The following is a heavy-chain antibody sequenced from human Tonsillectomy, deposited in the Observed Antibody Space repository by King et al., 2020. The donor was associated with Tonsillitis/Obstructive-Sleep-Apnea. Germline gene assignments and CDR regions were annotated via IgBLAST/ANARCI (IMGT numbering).Heavy chain of an antibody. D-gene: IGHD2-8*01. CDR1: GVTLSSDA. CDR2: IIPIFVTA. CDR3: ARGRCGYCTNYYMDV. J-gene: IGHJ6*03. Sequence: LQLVQSGAEVKKPGASVKVSCKASGVTLSSDAMSWVRQGPVQGLEWIGGIIPIFVTAHDAQKFQVIDTSTADESTSTAYMELCSLRSEDTAVYYCARGRCGYCTNYYMDVWGKGTTVTVSS. V-gene: IGHV1-69*19.